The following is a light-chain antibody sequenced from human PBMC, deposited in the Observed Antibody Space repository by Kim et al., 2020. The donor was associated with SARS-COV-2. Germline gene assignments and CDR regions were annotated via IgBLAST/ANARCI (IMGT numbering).Light chain of an antibody. J-gene: IGKJ1*01. CDR3: MQDTHWPPT. Sequence: DVVLTQSPLSLPVTLGQPASISCRSSQSLVYSDGNTFLTWFHQRPGQSPRRLVYKVSSRDSGVPDRFSGSGSGTDFTLKISRVEAEDVGIYYCMQDTHWPPTFDQGTKVDIK. CDR1: QSLVYSDGNTF. CDR2: KVS. V-gene: IGKV2-30*01.